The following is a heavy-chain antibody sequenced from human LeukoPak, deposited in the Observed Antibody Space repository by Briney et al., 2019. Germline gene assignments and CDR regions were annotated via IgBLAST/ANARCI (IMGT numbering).Heavy chain of an antibody. CDR2: INHRGSS. CDR3: ARDRRGAAAGIDY. J-gene: IGHJ4*02. CDR1: GGPFSGYY. D-gene: IGHD6-13*01. Sequence: SETLSLTCAVYGGPFSGYYWSWIRQPPGKELEWIGEINHRGSSNYNPSLKSRVTISVDTSKNQFSLKLSSVTAADTAVYYCARDRRGAAAGIDYWGQGTLVTVSS. V-gene: IGHV4-34*01.